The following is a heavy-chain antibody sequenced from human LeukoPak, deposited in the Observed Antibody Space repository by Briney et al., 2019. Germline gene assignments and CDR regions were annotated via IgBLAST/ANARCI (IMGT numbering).Heavy chain of an antibody. Sequence: ASVKVSCKASGYTFTTYYIHWVRQAPGQGLEWMGIINPSGGSTTYAQKFQGRITVTTDTSTSTAYMELSSLRSEDTAVYYCASDCSGGSCHWGQGTLVTVSS. CDR2: INPSGGST. D-gene: IGHD2-15*01. V-gene: IGHV1-46*01. CDR1: GYTFTTYY. J-gene: IGHJ4*02. CDR3: ASDCSGGSCH.